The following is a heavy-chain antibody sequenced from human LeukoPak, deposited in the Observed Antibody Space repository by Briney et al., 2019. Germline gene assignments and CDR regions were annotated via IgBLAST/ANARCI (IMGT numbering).Heavy chain of an antibody. CDR2: IWYDGSNK. CDR3: ARDSWGSPDY. J-gene: IGHJ4*02. CDR1: GFTFSSYA. D-gene: IGHD3-16*01. Sequence: PGGSLRPSCAASGFTFSSYAMHWVRQAPGKGLEWVAVIWYDGSNKYYADSVKGRFTISRDNSKNTLYLQMNSLRAEDTAVYYCARDSWGSPDYWGQGTLVTVSS. V-gene: IGHV3-33*01.